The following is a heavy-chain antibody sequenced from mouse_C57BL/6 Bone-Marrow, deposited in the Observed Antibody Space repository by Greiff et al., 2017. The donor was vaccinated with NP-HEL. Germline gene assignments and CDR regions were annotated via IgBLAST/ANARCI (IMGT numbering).Heavy chain of an antibody. D-gene: IGHD4-1*01. CDR1: GYTFTSYW. V-gene: IGHV1-69*01. CDR2: IDPSDSYT. Sequence: QVQLQQSGAELVMPGASVKLSCKASGYTFTSYWMHWVKQRPGQGLEWIGEIDPSDSYTNYNQKFKGKSTLTVDKSSSTAYMQLSNLTADDSAVYYCARAGNYWGQGTTLTVSA. J-gene: IGHJ2*01. CDR3: ARAGNY.